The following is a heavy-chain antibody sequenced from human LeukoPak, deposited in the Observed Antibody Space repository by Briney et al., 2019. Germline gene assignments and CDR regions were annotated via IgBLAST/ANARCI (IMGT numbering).Heavy chain of an antibody. D-gene: IGHD4-17*01. CDR1: RYTLASYG. V-gene: IGHV1-18*04. J-gene: IGHJ4*02. CDR2: ISAYNGNT. CDR3: ARATDQALDY. Sequence: ASVKVSCKAARYTLASYGISWVRQEPGQGPEWMGWISAYNGNTNYAQKLQGRVTMTTDTSTSTAYMELRSLRSDDTAVYYCARATDQALDYWGQGTLVTVSS.